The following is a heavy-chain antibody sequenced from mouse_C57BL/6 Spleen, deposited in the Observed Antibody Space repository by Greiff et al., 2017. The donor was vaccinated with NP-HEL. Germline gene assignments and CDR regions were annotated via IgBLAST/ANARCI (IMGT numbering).Heavy chain of an antibody. V-gene: IGHV1-81*01. CDR3: ARAFYDYDGFAY. J-gene: IGHJ3*01. CDR1: GYTFTSYG. D-gene: IGHD2-4*01. CDR2: IYPRSGNT. Sequence: QVQLQQSGAELARPGASVKLSCKASGYTFTSYGISWVKQRTGQGLEWIGEIYPRSGNTYYNEKFKGKATLTADKSSSTAYMELRSLKSEDSAVYFCARAFYDYDGFAYWGQGTLVTVSA.